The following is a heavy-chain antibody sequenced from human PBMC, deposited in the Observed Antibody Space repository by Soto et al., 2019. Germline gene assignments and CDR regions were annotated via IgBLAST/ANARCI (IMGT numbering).Heavy chain of an antibody. CDR1: GYVFTRYD. V-gene: IGHV1-8*01. CDR2: MNPDRDKR. CDR3: VRGANFDQ. J-gene: IGHJ4*02. Sequence: QVQLVQSGAVVKKPGASVRVSCQGSGYVFTRYDVHWVRQATGQGLEWMGWMNPDRDKRGYAQKFQGRITMSVDTSTRTVYMELSSLGSEDTAIYYCVRGANFDQWGQGTLVTVSS.